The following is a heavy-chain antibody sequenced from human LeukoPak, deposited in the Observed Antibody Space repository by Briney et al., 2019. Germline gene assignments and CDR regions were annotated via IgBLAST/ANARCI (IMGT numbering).Heavy chain of an antibody. CDR1: RGTFSSYA. V-gene: IGHV1-69*13. D-gene: IGHD3-10*01. CDR3: ARDYYGSGDRGNY. Sequence: SVKVSCKASRGTFSSYAISWVRQAPGQGLEWMGGIIPIFGTANYAQKFQGRVTITADESTSTAYMELSSLRSEDTAVYYCARDYYGSGDRGNYWGQGTLVTVSS. J-gene: IGHJ4*02. CDR2: IIPIFGTA.